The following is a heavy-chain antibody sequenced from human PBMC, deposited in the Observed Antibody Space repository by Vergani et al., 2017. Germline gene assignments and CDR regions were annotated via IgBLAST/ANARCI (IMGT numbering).Heavy chain of an antibody. CDR2: ISYDGNKK. D-gene: IGHD1-26*01. CDR3: ARASGSYSKNAFDI. Sequence: QVQLVESGGGEVQPGRSLRLPCSAAGFPFSDYGVHWVRQAPGKGLEWVSVISYDGNKKNYADSVKGRFTISRDNSKNTLYLEMNALRAEDTAVYYCARASGSYSKNAFDIWGQGTMVTVSS. J-gene: IGHJ3*02. V-gene: IGHV3-30*03. CDR1: GFPFSDYG.